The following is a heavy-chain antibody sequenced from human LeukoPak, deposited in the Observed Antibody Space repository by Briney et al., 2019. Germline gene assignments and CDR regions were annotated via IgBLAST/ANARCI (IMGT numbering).Heavy chain of an antibody. CDR3: AGAPRWLPHDF. CDR1: GFTFTIYN. Sequence: GGSLRLSCAASGFTFTIYNMRWVRRAPGGGGEWVSSISTTGNNTYHADSVKGRSTISRDNPKASLYLEMNSLRAEDTAVYYCAGAPRWLPHDFWGQGTLVTVSS. CDR2: ISTTGNNT. J-gene: IGHJ4*02. V-gene: IGHV3-21*01. D-gene: IGHD6-19*01.